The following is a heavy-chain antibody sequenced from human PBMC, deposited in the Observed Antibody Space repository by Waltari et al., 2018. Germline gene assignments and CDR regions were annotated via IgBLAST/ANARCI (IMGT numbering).Heavy chain of an antibody. J-gene: IGHJ4*02. D-gene: IGHD3-10*01. CDR3: ARVRSDYYGSGSYYPYYFDY. Sequence: QVQLQESGPGLVKPSETLSLTCTVSGGSISSYYWSWIRQPPGKGLEWIGYIYYSGSTNYNPSLKSRGTISVDTSKNQFSLKLSSVTAADTAVYYCARVRSDYYGSGSYYPYYFDYWGQGTLVTVSS. CDR1: GGSISSYY. CDR2: IYYSGST. V-gene: IGHV4-59*01.